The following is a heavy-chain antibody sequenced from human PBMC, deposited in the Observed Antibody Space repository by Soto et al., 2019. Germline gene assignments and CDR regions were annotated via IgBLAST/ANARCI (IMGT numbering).Heavy chain of an antibody. Sequence: EVQLLESGGGSVQPGGSLRLSCAASGFTLSNYAMSWVRQAPGKGLEWVGRIKSKTDGGTTDYAAPVKGRFTISRDDSKNTLYLQMNSLKTEDTAVYYCTTASRAAAQRGNWFDPWGQGTLVTVSS. J-gene: IGHJ5*02. CDR2: IKSKTDGGTT. V-gene: IGHV3-15*01. CDR1: GFTLSNYA. CDR3: TTASRAAAQRGNWFDP. D-gene: IGHD6-13*01.